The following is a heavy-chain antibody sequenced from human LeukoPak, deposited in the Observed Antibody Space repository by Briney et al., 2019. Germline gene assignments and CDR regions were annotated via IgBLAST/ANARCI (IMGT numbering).Heavy chain of an antibody. CDR2: ISAYNGNT. Sequence: ASVKVSCKASGGTFSSYAISWVRQAPGQGLEWMGWISAYNGNTNYAQKLQGRVTMTTDTSTSTAYMELRSLRSDDTAVYYCARVIWFGELLRLYYFDYWGQGTLVTVSS. V-gene: IGHV1-18*01. CDR1: GGTFSSYA. CDR3: ARVIWFGELLRLYYFDY. D-gene: IGHD3-10*01. J-gene: IGHJ4*02.